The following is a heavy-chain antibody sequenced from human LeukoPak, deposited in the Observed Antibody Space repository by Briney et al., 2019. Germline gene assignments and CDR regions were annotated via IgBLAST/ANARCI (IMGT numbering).Heavy chain of an antibody. CDR1: EFAFSDYW. V-gene: IGHV3-74*01. J-gene: IGHJ6*02. CDR3: ARGYDVWSGYIRMSMGMDV. D-gene: IGHD3-3*01. Sequence: GGSLRLSCGASEFAFSDYWMHWVRRAPGKGLVWVSRIHSDGSSTSYADSVKGRFTISRDNAKNMLFLQMNNLRAEDTAVYYCARGYDVWSGYIRMSMGMDVWGRGTTVTVSS. CDR2: IHSDGSST.